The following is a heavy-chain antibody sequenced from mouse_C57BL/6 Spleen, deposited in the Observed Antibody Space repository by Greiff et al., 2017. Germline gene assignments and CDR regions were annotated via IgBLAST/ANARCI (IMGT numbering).Heavy chain of an antibody. CDR3: ALYDGDYVSYLDY. CDR1: GYAFRSSW. Sequence: VKLMESGPELVKPGASVKISCTASGYAFRSSWMYWVKQSPGKGLEWIGRICPGGGDTNYNGKFKGQATLTADKSTSTAYMQLRSLTSEDSAVYFCALYDGDYVSYLDYWGQGTTLTVSS. J-gene: IGHJ2*01. D-gene: IGHD2-3*01. V-gene: IGHV1-82*01. CDR2: ICPGGGDT.